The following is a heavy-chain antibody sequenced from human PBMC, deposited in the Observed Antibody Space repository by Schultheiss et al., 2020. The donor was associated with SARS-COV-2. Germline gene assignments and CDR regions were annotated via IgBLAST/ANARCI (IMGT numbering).Heavy chain of an antibody. J-gene: IGHJ4*02. V-gene: IGHV3-30*18. CDR1: GFTFSSYG. D-gene: IGHD6-19*01. CDR2: LSYDGSNK. CDR3: AKVAGGRKALAGSSFPLDY. Sequence: GGSLRLSCAASGFTFSSYGMHWVRQAPGKGLEWVAVLSYDGSNKYYADSVKGRFTISRDNSKNTLYLQMNSLRAEDTAVYYCAKVAGGRKALAGSSFPLDYWGQGTLVTVSS.